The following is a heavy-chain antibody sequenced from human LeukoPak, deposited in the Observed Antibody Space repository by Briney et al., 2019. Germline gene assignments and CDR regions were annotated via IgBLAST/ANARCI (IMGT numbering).Heavy chain of an antibody. V-gene: IGHV3-69-1*02. Sequence: PGGSLRLSCVASGFTFSDHYMSWIRQAPGKGLEWIASISSGSTTHYADSVKGRFTVSRDSAKNSLFPQINSLTGEDTAVYYCARDREYFYASSGYPDYWGQGTLVTVSS. D-gene: IGHD3-22*01. CDR3: ARDREYFYASSGYPDY. CDR1: GFTFSDHY. J-gene: IGHJ4*02. CDR2: ISSGSTT.